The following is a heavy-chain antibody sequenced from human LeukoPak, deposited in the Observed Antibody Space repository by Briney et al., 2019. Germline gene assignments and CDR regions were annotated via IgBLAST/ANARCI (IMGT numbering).Heavy chain of an antibody. CDR1: GFTFSSYA. CDR2: ISSSSSTI. CDR3: ARASIAARLDHYYYYMDV. V-gene: IGHV3-48*01. J-gene: IGHJ6*03. Sequence: GGSLRLSCAASGFTFSSYAMHWVRQAPGKGLEWVSYISSSSSTIYYADSVKGRFTISRDNAKNSLYLRMNSLGAEDTAVYYCARASIAARLDHYYYYMDVWGKGTTVTVSS. D-gene: IGHD6-6*01.